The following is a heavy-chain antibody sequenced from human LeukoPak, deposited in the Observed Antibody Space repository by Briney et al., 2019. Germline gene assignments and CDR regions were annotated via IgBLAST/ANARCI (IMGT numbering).Heavy chain of an antibody. CDR2: ISSNGVST. CDR3: VKGYCSSTSCRLDY. CDR1: GFTFSSYA. Sequence: GGSLRLPCSASGFTFSSYALHWVRQAPGKGLEYVSAISSNGVSTYYADSVKGRFTISRDNSKNTLYLQMSSLRAEDTAAYYCVKGYCSSTSCRLDYWGQGTLVTVSS. J-gene: IGHJ4*02. D-gene: IGHD2-2*01. V-gene: IGHV3-64D*06.